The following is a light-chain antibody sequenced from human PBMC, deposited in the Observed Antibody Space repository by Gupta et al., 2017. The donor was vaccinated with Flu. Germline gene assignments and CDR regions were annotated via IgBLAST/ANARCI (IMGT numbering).Light chain of an antibody. V-gene: IGKV1-5*03. CDR1: QTIVDW. CDR3: QQYYSQSGT. J-gene: IGKJ1*01. Sequence: PATLSASSVDRVTITCRASQTIVDWLAWYQQKPGKAPKLLIFKTSRLESGVPSRFSGSGSGTEFTLTISSLQPDDFATYYCQQYYSQSGTFGQGTRVEIK. CDR2: KTS.